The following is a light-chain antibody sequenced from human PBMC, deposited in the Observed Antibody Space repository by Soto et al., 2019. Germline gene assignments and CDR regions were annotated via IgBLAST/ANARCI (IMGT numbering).Light chain of an antibody. CDR3: QQYGSSPRT. Sequence: EIVLTQSPATLSLSPGERATLSCRASQSLSSNFLAWYQQKPGQPPRLLIYDSSTRASGIPDRFSGSGSGTDFTLTISRLEPEDFAVYYCQQYGSSPRTFGQGTKVDIK. J-gene: IGKJ1*01. CDR1: QSLSSNF. CDR2: DSS. V-gene: IGKV3-20*01.